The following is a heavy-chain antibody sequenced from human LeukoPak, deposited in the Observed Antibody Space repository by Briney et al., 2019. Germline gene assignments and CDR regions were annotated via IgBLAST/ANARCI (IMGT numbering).Heavy chain of an antibody. CDR1: GGSFSGYY. Sequence: SETLSLTCAVYGGSFSGYYWSWIRQPPGKGLEWSGEIKQSGSTNYNPSLKSRVTISREKCKNQFSLKLRSVTAADTAVYYFARVGYSSSSGDYWGQGTLVTVSS. V-gene: IGHV4-34*01. CDR3: ARVGYSSSSGDY. D-gene: IGHD6-6*01. CDR2: IKQSGST. J-gene: IGHJ4*02.